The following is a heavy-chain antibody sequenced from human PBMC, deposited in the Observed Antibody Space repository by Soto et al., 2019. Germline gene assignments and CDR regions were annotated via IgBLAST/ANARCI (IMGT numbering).Heavy chain of an antibody. J-gene: IGHJ2*01. Sequence: QVQLVQSGAEVKKPGSSVKVSCKASGGTFSRYTISWVRQAPGQGLEWMGRIIPILGIANYAQKFQGRVTITADKSTSTAYMELSSLRSEDTAVYYCARLWHPLDSTHWYFDLWGRGTLVTVSS. V-gene: IGHV1-69*02. CDR1: GGTFSRYT. CDR3: ARLWHPLDSTHWYFDL. CDR2: IIPILGIA. D-gene: IGHD2-21*01.